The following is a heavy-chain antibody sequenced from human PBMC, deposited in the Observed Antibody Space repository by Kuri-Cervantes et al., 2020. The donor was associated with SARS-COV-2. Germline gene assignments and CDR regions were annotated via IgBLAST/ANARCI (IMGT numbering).Heavy chain of an antibody. Sequence: GGSLRLSCAASGFTFSSYSMNWVRQAPGKGLEWVSSISSSSSYIYYADSVKGRSTISRDNAKNSLYLQMNSLRAEDTAVYYCAREGAYDFWSIDYWGQGTLVTVSS. CDR1: GFTFSSYS. CDR3: AREGAYDFWSIDY. D-gene: IGHD3-3*01. CDR2: ISSSSSYI. V-gene: IGHV3-21*01. J-gene: IGHJ4*02.